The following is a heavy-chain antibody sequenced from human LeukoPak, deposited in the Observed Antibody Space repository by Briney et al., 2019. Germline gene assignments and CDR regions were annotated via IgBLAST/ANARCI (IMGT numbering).Heavy chain of an antibody. Sequence: PGGSLRLSCAAPGFTFTSYAVTWVRQAPGKGLEWVSGISGRGGHTNYADSVRGRFTLSRDNSKNTVYLQMNSLRADDTAVYYCAKVADIWGQGTMVTVSS. CDR1: GFTFTSYA. CDR3: AKVADI. CDR2: ISGRGGHT. V-gene: IGHV3-23*01. J-gene: IGHJ3*02.